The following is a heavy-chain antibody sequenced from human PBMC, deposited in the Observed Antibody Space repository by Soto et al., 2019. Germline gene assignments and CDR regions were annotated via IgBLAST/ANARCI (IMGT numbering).Heavy chain of an antibody. CDR2: IWYDGSNK. J-gene: IGHJ5*02. D-gene: IGHD3-10*01. CDR1: GFTFSSYG. V-gene: IGHV3-33*01. CDR3: ARDCWFGELPYLYNWFDP. Sequence: QVQLVESGGGVVQPGRSLRLSCAASGFTFSSYGMHWVRQAPGKGLEWVAVIWYDGSNKYYADSVKGRFTISRDNSKNTLYLQMNSLRAEDTAVYYCARDCWFGELPYLYNWFDPWGQGPLVTVSS.